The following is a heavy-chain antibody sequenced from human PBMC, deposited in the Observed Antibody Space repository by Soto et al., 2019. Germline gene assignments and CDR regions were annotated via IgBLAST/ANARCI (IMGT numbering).Heavy chain of an antibody. CDR1: GFTFSSYS. CDR3: ARLVGATDAFDI. D-gene: IGHD1-26*01. CDR2: ISSSSYI. J-gene: IGHJ3*02. V-gene: IGHV3-21*01. Sequence: GGSLRLSCAASGFTFSSYSMNWVRQAPGKGLEWVSSISSSSYIYYADSVKGRFTISRDNAKNSLYLQMNSLRAEDTAVYYCARLVGATDAFDIWGQGTMVTVSS.